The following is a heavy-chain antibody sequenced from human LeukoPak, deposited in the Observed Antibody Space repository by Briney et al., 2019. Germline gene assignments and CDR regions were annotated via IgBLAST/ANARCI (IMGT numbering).Heavy chain of an antibody. CDR1: GFTFSSYE. Sequence: GGSLRLSCAASGFTFSSYEMHWVRQAPGRGLEYVSAISSNGDSTYYANFVKGRFIISRDNSKNTLYLQMGSLRPEDMAVYYCARDRPGDVWGEGTTVTVSS. CDR2: ISSNGDST. V-gene: IGHV3-64*01. CDR3: ARDRPGDV. J-gene: IGHJ6*04.